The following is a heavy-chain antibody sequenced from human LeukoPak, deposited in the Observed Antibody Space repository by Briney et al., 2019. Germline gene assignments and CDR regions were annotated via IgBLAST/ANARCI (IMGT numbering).Heavy chain of an antibody. CDR3: ARDRSRDGYNLAY. D-gene: IGHD5-24*01. CDR1: GGSISSYY. J-gene: IGHJ4*02. Sequence: SETLSLTCTVSGGSISSYYWSWIRQPPGKGLEWIGYIYYSGSTNYNPSLKRRVTISLDTSKNQFSLKLSSVPAADTAVYYCARDRSRDGYNLAYWGQGTLVTVSS. V-gene: IGHV4-59*01. CDR2: IYYSGST.